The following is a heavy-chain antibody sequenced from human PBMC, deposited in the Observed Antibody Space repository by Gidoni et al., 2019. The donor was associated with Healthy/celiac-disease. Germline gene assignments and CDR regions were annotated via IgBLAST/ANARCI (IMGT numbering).Heavy chain of an antibody. Sequence: QVQLVQSGAEVKKPGASVKVSCKASGYTFTSYAMHWVRQAPGQRLEWMGWINAGNGNTKYSQKFQGRVTITRDTSASTAYMELSSLRSEDTAVYYCARLRYFDWLYWAKDDMDVWGKGTTVTVSS. CDR3: ARLRYFDWLYWAKDDMDV. CDR2: INAGNGNT. D-gene: IGHD3-9*01. J-gene: IGHJ6*03. V-gene: IGHV1-3*01. CDR1: GYTFTSYA.